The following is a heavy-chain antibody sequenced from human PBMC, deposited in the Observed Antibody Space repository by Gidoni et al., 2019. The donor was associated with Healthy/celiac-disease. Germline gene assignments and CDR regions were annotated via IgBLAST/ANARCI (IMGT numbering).Heavy chain of an antibody. V-gene: IGHV4-34*01. Sequence: QVQLQQWGAGLLKPSETLSLTCAVYGGSFSGYYWSWIRQPPGKGLEWIGEINHSGSTNYNPSLKSRVTISVDTSKNQFSLKLSSVTAADTAVYYCARGRGYYSNYVQDYWGQGTLVTVSS. J-gene: IGHJ4*02. CDR3: ARGRGYYSNYVQDY. CDR2: INHSGST. CDR1: GGSFSGYY. D-gene: IGHD4-4*01.